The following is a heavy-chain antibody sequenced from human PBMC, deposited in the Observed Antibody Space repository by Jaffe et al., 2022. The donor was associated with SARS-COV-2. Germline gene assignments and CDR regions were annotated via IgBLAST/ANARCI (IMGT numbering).Heavy chain of an antibody. V-gene: IGHV3-23*04. J-gene: IGHJ4*02. CDR2: ISGSGGST. CDR1: GFTFSSYA. D-gene: IGHD3-10*01. Sequence: EVQLVESGGGLVQPGGSLRLSCAASGFTFSSYAMSWVRQAPGKGLEWVSAISGSGGSTYYADSVKGRFTISRDNSKNTLYLQMNSLRAEDTAVYYCAKGWASVVRGVITEYYFDYWGQGTLVTVSS. CDR3: AKGWASVVRGVITEYYFDY.